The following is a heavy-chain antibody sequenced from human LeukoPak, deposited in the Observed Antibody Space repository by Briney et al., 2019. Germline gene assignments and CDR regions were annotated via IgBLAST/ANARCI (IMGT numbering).Heavy chain of an antibody. V-gene: IGHV1-2*02. Sequence: ASVKVSCKASGYTFTGYYIHWVRQAPGQGLEWMGWIKPNSGGTNYAQKFQGRVTMTRDTSITTAYMELSGLRSDDAAVYYCARGESSSSPNYWGQETLVTVSS. J-gene: IGHJ4*02. CDR2: IKPNSGGT. CDR3: ARGESSSSPNY. CDR1: GYTFTGYY. D-gene: IGHD6-6*01.